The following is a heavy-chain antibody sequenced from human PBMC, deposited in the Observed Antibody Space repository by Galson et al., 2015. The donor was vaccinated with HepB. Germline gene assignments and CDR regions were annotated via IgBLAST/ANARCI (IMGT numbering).Heavy chain of an antibody. V-gene: IGHV4-34*01. CDR1: GGSFSGYY. CDR3: AKYYYDSSGLDAFDI. CDR2: INHSGST. J-gene: IGHJ3*02. Sequence: LSLTCAVYGGSFSGYYWSWIRQPPGKGLEWIGEINHSGSTNYNPSLKSRVTISVDTSNNQFSLKLSSVTAADTAVYYCAKYYYDSSGLDAFDIWGQGTMVTVSS. D-gene: IGHD3-22*01.